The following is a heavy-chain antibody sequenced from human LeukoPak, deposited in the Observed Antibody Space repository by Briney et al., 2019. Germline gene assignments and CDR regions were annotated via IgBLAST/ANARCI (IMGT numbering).Heavy chain of an antibody. CDR1: GGSISSYY. Sequence: SSETLSLTCTIWGGSISSYYWSWIRQPPGKGLEWIGYIYYSGSTNYNPSLKSRVTISVDTSKNQFSLKLSSVTAADTAVYYCARVAAAGSVQFDYWGQGTLVTVSS. V-gene: IGHV4-59*01. CDR2: IYYSGST. J-gene: IGHJ4*02. D-gene: IGHD6-13*01. CDR3: ARVAAAGSVQFDY.